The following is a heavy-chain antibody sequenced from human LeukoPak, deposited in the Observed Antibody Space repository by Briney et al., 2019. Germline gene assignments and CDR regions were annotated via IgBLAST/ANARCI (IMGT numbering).Heavy chain of an antibody. CDR3: ARDPYSGSYGNEYYYYMDV. CDR1: GFTFSSYN. CDR2: ITSSSTYI. Sequence: GGSLRLSCAASGFTFSSYNMNWVRQAPGKGLEWVSPITSSSTYIYYADSVKGRFTISRDNARNSLSLQMNSLRAEDTAVYYCARDPYSGSYGNEYYYYMDVWGKGTTVTISS. J-gene: IGHJ6*03. D-gene: IGHD1-26*01. V-gene: IGHV3-21*01.